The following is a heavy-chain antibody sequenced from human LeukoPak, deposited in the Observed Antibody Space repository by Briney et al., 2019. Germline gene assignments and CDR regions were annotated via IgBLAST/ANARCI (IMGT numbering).Heavy chain of an antibody. D-gene: IGHD2-15*01. J-gene: IGHJ6*02. CDR1: GGSFSGYY. Sequence: SETLSLTCAVYGGSFSGYYWSWIRQPPGKGLEWIGEINHSGSTNYNPSLKSRVTISVDTSKNQFSLKLSSVTAADTAVYYCARANSPSRKVVVVAAIHGMDVWGQGTTVTVSS. CDR3: ARANSPSRKVVVVAAIHGMDV. V-gene: IGHV4-34*01. CDR2: INHSGST.